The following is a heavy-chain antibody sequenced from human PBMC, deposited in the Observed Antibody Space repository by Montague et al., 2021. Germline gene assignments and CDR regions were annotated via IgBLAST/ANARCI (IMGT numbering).Heavy chain of an antibody. D-gene: IGHD4-17*01. V-gene: IGHV4-31*11. CDR2: IYYSGST. CDR3: ARVGATVTAPFDF. J-gene: IGHJ4*02. Sequence: TLSLTCAVSGGSISSTAYYWSWIRQHPGKGLEWIGYIYYSGSTYYNPSLKCRVTISVDTSQNQFSLNLNSVTAADTAVYYCARVGATVTAPFDFWGQGTLSPSPQ. CDR1: GGSISSTAYY.